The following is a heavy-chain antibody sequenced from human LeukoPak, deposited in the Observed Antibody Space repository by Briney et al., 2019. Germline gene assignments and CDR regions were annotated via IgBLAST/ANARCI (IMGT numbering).Heavy chain of an antibody. J-gene: IGHJ4*02. CDR2: IRSKTDGGTT. CDR1: GFTFSNAW. CDR3: TTDLIAVDGPFDY. Sequence: GGSLRLSCAASGFTFSNAWMSWVRQAPGKGLEWVGRIRSKTDGGTTDYAAPVKGRFTISRDDSKNTLYLQMNSLRTEDTAVYYCTTDLIAVDGPFDYWGQGTLVTVSS. D-gene: IGHD6-19*01. V-gene: IGHV3-15*01.